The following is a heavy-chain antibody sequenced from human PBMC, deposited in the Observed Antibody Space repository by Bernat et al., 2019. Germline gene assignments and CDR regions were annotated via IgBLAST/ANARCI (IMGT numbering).Heavy chain of an antibody. V-gene: IGHV3-30*03. CDR1: GFTFSSYG. CDR2: VSSDGSDK. D-gene: IGHD4-17*01. J-gene: IGHJ5*02. CDR3: AMLTTVKP. Sequence: QVRLVESGGGVVQPGRSLRLSCAASGFTFSSYGIHWVRQAPGKGLEWVAVVSSDGSDKHYADAVKSRFTISRDNAKNTLDLQMNKLRAEDTAVYYCAMLTTVKPWGQGTLVTVSS.